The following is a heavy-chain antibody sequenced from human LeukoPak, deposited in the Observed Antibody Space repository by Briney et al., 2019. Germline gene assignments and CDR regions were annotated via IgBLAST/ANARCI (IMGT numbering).Heavy chain of an antibody. Sequence: GGSLRLSCATSGFTFSSYAMSWVRQAPGKGLEWVSAISGSGDSTYYGDSVKGRFTISRDNSKNTLYLQMNGLRAEDTAVYYCAKTRPLDSSSWSHGDYWGQGTLVTVSS. D-gene: IGHD6-13*01. V-gene: IGHV3-23*01. CDR3: AKTRPLDSSSWSHGDY. CDR1: GFTFSSYA. CDR2: ISGSGDST. J-gene: IGHJ4*02.